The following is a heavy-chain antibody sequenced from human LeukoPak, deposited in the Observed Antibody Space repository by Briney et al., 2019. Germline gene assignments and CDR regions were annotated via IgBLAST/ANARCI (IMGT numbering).Heavy chain of an antibody. J-gene: IGHJ4*02. CDR2: ISYGDSA. V-gene: IGHV4-39*01. CDR3: ARPQSSGNYFY. CDR1: GGSIRSTNTF. D-gene: IGHD1-26*01. Sequence: SETLSLTCTVSGGSIRSTNTFWGWIRQPPGKGLEWVGSISYGDSAYYNPALKGRVTISIDTSKNQFSLQLNSVTAADTAVYYCARPQSSGNYFYWGQGTLVTVSS.